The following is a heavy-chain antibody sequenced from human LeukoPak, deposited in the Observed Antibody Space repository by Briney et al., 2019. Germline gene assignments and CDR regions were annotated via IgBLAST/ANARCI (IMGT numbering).Heavy chain of an antibody. V-gene: IGHV1-69*13. CDR1: GGTFSSYA. Sequence: ASVKVSCKASGGTFSSYAISWVRQAPGQGLEWMGGIIPIFGTANYAQKFQGRVTITGDESTSTAYIELSSLRSEDTAVYYCARSGYCSGGSCRSAFDIWGQGTMVTVSS. J-gene: IGHJ3*02. CDR3: ARSGYCSGGSCRSAFDI. CDR2: IIPIFGTA. D-gene: IGHD2-15*01.